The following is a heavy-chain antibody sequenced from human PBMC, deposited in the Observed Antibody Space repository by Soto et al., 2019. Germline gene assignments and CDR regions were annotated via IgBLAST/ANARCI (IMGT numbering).Heavy chain of an antibody. CDR1: GGSFSGYY. V-gene: IGHV4-34*01. CDR3: ARSAWFSSSSSLGYGLDV. D-gene: IGHD6-6*01. CDR2: INHSGST. Sequence: SETLSLTCAVYGGSFSGYYWSWIRQPPGKGLEWIGEINHSGSTNYNPSLKSRVTISVDTSKNQFSLRLTSVTAVDTAVYYCARSAWFSSSSSLGYGLDVWGQGTTVTVSS. J-gene: IGHJ6*02.